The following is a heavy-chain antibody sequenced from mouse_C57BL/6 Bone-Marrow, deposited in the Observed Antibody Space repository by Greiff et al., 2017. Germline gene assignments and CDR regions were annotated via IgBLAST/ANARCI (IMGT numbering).Heavy chain of an antibody. CDR1: GYAFSSSW. D-gene: IGHD1-1*01. CDR2: IYPGDGDT. V-gene: IGHV1-82*01. Sequence: VKLKESGPELVKPGASVKISCKASGYAFSSSWMNWVKQRPGKGLEWIGRIYPGDGDTNYNGKFKGKATLTADKSSSTAYMQLSSLTSEDSAVYFCARPYYGSSYVRYFDVWGTGTTVTVSS. J-gene: IGHJ1*03. CDR3: ARPYYGSSYVRYFDV.